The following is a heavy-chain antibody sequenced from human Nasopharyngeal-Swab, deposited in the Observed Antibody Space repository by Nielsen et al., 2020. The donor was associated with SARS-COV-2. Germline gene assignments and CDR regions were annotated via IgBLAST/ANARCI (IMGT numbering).Heavy chain of an antibody. V-gene: IGHV3-23*01. J-gene: IGHJ5*02. CDR3: AKAGIAVAVDWFDP. CDR2: ISGSGGST. D-gene: IGHD6-19*01. Sequence: GESLKISCPACGFTFSSYAMSWVRQALGKGVEWVSAISGSGGSTYYADSVKVRFTISRDNSKNTLYLQMNSLRAEDTAVYYCAKAGIAVAVDWFDPWGQGTLVTVSS. CDR1: GFTFSSYA.